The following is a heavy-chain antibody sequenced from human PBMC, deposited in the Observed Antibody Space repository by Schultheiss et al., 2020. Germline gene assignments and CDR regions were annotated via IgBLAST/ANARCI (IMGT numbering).Heavy chain of an antibody. CDR1: GFTLGDYA. D-gene: IGHD4-11*01. J-gene: IGHJ4*02. Sequence: GGSLRLSCAASGFTLGDYAMHWVRQAPGKGLEWVSGISWNSGSIGYADSVKGRFTISRDDSKNTLYLEMSSLRADDMAVYYCAKGATVESRLDYWGQGTLVNVSS. CDR3: AKGATVESRLDY. V-gene: IGHV3-9*03. CDR2: ISWNSGSI.